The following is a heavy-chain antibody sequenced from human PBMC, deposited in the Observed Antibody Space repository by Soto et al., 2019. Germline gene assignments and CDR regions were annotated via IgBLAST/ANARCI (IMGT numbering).Heavy chain of an antibody. Sequence: QVQLVQSGAEVKKPGASVKVSCKASGYTFTSYAMHWVRQAPGQRLEWMGWINAGNGNTKYSQKFQGRVTITRDTSASTAYMELSSLRSEDTAVYYCARDEEYCSGGSRAPVDYWGQGTLVTVSS. CDR3: ARDEEYCSGGSRAPVDY. D-gene: IGHD2-15*01. CDR2: INAGNGNT. CDR1: GYTFTSYA. V-gene: IGHV1-3*01. J-gene: IGHJ4*02.